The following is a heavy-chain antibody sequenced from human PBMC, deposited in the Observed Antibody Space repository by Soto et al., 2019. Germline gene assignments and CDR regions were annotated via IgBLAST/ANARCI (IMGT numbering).Heavy chain of an antibody. CDR1: GGTFSSYA. CDR3: ARSGGLDRDFNY. CDR2: IIPIFGTA. D-gene: IGHD2-15*01. V-gene: IGHV1-69*13. Sequence: SVKVSCKASGGTFSSYAISWVRQAPGQGLEWMGGIIPIFGTANYAQKFQDRVTITADESTSTAYMQLSSLRSGDTAVYYCARSGGLDRDFNYWGQGSLVTVSS. J-gene: IGHJ4*02.